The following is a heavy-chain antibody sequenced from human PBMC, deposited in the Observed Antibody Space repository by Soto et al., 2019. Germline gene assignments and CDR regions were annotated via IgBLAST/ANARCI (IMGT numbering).Heavy chain of an antibody. CDR3: TKRRNVLRFLEWSSGMEV. CDR1: GFTFSNYG. Sequence: GGSLRLSCAASGFTFSNYGMHWVRQAPGKGLGWVAFISDDGSNKYYADSMKGRFTMSRDNSKRTLYLQMSSLRAEDTAVYYCTKRRNVLRFLEWSSGMEVWGQGTTVTVSS. CDR2: ISDDGSNK. D-gene: IGHD3-3*01. V-gene: IGHV3-30*18. J-gene: IGHJ6*02.